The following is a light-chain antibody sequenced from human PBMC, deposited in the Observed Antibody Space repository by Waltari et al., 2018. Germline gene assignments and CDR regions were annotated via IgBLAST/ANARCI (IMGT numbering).Light chain of an antibody. J-gene: IGLJ2*01. CDR1: GSNLRRTY. V-gene: IGLV1-47*01. CDR2: RND. CDR3: AAWDDSLSGPV. Sequence: QSVLTQPPSASGTPGQRVTISCLASGSNLRRTYEYWYQQLPGTAPKILIYRNDQRPSGVPDRFSGSKSGTSASLVISGLRSEDEADYYCAAWDDSLSGPVFGGGTKLTVL.